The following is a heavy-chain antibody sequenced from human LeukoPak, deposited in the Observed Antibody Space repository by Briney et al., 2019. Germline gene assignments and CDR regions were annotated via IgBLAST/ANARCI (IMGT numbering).Heavy chain of an antibody. V-gene: IGHV1-46*01. D-gene: IGHD3-10*01. CDR1: GGTFSSYA. CDR2: INPSGGST. Sequence: ASVKVSCKASGGTFSSYAISWVRQAPGQGLEWMGIINPSGGSTSYAQKFQGRVTMTRDTSTSTVYMELSGLRSEDTAVYYCAREGGSGSAGATFDYWGQGTLVTVSS. J-gene: IGHJ4*02. CDR3: AREGGSGSAGATFDY.